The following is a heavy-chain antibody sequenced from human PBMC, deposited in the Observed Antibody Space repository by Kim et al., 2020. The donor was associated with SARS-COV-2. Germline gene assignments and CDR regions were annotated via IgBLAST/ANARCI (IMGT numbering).Heavy chain of an antibody. Sequence: SETLSLTCAVYGGSFSGYYWSWIRQPPGKGLEWIGEINHSGSTNYYPSLKSRVSISVDTSNNQFPLKLSSVTAADTAVYYCGRGLRLLVPPHWENWFDP. J-gene: IGHJ5*02. CDR2: INHSGST. D-gene: IGHD3-3*01. CDR1: GGSFSGYY. V-gene: IGHV4-34*01. CDR3: GRGLRLLVPPHWENWFDP.